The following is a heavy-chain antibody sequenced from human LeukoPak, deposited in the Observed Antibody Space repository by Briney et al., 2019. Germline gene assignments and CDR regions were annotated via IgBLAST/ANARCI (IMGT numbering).Heavy chain of an antibody. CDR3: ARVRSGYHFDY. CDR1: GFTFSSYS. CDR2: ISSGGGTI. V-gene: IGHV3-48*04. D-gene: IGHD3-22*01. J-gene: IGHJ4*02. Sequence: GSLRLSCAASGFTFSSYSMNWVRQAPGRGLEWVSYISSGGGTIYYADSVKGRFTISRDNAKNSLYLQMNSLRAEDTAVYYCARVRSGYHFDYWGQGSLVTVSS.